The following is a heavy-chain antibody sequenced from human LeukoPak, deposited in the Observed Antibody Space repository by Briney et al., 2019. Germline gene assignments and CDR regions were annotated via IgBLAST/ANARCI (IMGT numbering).Heavy chain of an antibody. CDR2: INSVGSDT. D-gene: IGHD6-6*01. CDR1: GFTFSKFL. V-gene: IGHV3-74*01. CDR3: ARDLKEVAARPFDY. Sequence: PGGSLRHSCTASGFTFSKFLMHWVRQAPGKGLVWVSRINSVGSDTSYADSVKGRFTISRDNAKNTVYLRMNSLTAEDTAVYYCARDLKEVAARPFDYWGQRTLVTVSS. J-gene: IGHJ4*02.